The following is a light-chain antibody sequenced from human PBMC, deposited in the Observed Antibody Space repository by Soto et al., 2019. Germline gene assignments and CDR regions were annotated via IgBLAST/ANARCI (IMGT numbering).Light chain of an antibody. CDR2: YVS. J-gene: IGLJ2*01. Sequence: QSALTQPASVSGSPGQSITISCTGTSSDIGGYNYVSWFQQYPGKAPKLMIYYVSNRPSGVSNRFSGSKSGNTASLTISGLQAEDEADYYCSSYTSSSTSVFGGGTKLTVL. CDR1: SSDIGGYNY. V-gene: IGLV2-14*01. CDR3: SSYTSSSTSV.